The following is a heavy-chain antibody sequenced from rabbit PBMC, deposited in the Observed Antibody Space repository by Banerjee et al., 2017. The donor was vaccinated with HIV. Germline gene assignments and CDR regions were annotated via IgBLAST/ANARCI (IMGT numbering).Heavy chain of an antibody. CDR3: ARDLAGVVGWNFGL. V-gene: IGHV1S40*01. Sequence: QSLEESGGDLVQPGASLTLTCTASGFSFSNKYVMCWVRQAPGKGLEWIACIYAGSAADTYYARWAKGRFTISKTSSTSVTLQMTSLTAADTATYFCARDLAGVVGWNFGLWGPGTLVTVS. J-gene: IGHJ6*01. CDR2: IYAGSAADT. CDR1: GFSFSNKYV. D-gene: IGHD4-1*01.